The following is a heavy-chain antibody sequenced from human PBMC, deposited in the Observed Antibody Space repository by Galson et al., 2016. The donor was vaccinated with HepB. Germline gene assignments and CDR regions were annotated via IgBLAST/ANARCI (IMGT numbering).Heavy chain of an antibody. CDR1: GFSFSTYD. Sequence: LRLSCAASGFSFSTYDIHWVRQAPGKGLEWVAAISYDGSKKYYADSVKGRFTISRDNSKKTLYLQMNSLSADDTAVYYCAKNEYGFDYWGQGTLVTVSS. D-gene: IGHD4/OR15-4a*01. CDR3: AKNEYGFDY. V-gene: IGHV3-30*18. CDR2: ISYDGSKK. J-gene: IGHJ4*02.